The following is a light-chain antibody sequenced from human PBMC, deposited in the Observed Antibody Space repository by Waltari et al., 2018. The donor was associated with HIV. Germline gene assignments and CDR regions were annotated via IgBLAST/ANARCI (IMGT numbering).Light chain of an antibody. J-gene: IGLJ3*02. V-gene: IGLV1-40*01. CDR3: QSFDNTLRGV. CDR2: GND. Sequence: TQQPSVSGAPGQRVTISCTGPSSNIGAGHDVHWYQQLPGTAPKLLIFGNDNRPSGVPDRFSGSKSGSSASLAITGLQPEDEGDYYCQSFDNTLRGVFGGGTKLTVL. CDR1: SSNIGAGHD.